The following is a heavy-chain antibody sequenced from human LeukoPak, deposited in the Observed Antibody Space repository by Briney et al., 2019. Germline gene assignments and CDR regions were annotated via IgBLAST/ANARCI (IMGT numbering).Heavy chain of an antibody. D-gene: IGHD6-19*01. V-gene: IGHV1-46*01. CDR3: ARVKYPDREDSSGWYKFTLTFDY. Sequence: ASVKVSCKASGYTFTSYYMHWVRQAPRQGLEWMGIINPSGGSTSYAQKFQGRVTMTTDTSTSTAYMELRSLRSDDTAVYYCARVKYPDREDSSGWYKFTLTFDYWGQGTLVTVSS. CDR2: INPSGGST. J-gene: IGHJ4*02. CDR1: GYTFTSYY.